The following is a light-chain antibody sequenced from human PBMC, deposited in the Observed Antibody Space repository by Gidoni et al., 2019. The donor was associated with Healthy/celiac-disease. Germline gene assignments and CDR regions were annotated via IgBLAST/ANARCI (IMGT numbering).Light chain of an antibody. J-gene: IGKJ2*01. CDR3: QQRSKYT. CDR2: DAS. V-gene: IGKV3-11*01. Sequence: DIVLTQSPATLSLSPGERATLSCRASQSVSSYLAWYQQKPGQAPRLLIYDASNRATGIPARFSGSGSGTDFTLTISSLEPEDFAVYYCQQRSKYTFGQGTKLEIK. CDR1: QSVSSY.